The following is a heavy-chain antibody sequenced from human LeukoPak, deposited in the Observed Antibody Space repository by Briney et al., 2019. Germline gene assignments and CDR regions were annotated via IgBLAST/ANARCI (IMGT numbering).Heavy chain of an antibody. CDR3: AKAGIVVVPAAISVYYFDY. J-gene: IGHJ4*02. CDR2: ISGSGGST. V-gene: IGHV3-23*01. Sequence: GGSLRLSCAASGFAFNKYWVHWVRQVPGKGLEWVSAISGSGGSTYHADSVKGRFTISRDNSKNTLYLQMNSLRAEDTAVYYCAKAGIVVVPAAISVYYFDYWGQGTLVTVSS. CDR1: GFAFNKYW. D-gene: IGHD2-2*02.